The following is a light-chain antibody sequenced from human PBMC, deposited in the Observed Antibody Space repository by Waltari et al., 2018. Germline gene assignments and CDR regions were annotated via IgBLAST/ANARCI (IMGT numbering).Light chain of an antibody. J-gene: IGKJ3*01. Sequence: EIVLAQSPFNLSLSPGDSATISCRASQSIKNFLAWYQQKPGQAPRLLIFDASNRATGIPARFSGGGSGTDFTLTIDSLEPEDCGFYYCQQRSNWPPTFGPGTKVDIK. V-gene: IGKV3-11*01. CDR1: QSIKNF. CDR2: DAS. CDR3: QQRSNWPPT.